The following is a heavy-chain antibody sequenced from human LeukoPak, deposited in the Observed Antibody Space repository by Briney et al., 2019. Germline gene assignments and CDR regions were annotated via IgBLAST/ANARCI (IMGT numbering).Heavy chain of an antibody. Sequence: GGSLSLSCAASGYTFSSYAMSWVRQAPGKGLEWVSTISGSGGSTYYADSVKGRFTISRDNSKNTLYLQMNSLRAEDTAVYYCAKDTDGVFDYWGQGTLVTVSS. J-gene: IGHJ4*02. CDR2: ISGSGGST. D-gene: IGHD3-16*01. CDR1: GYTFSSYA. V-gene: IGHV3-23*01. CDR3: AKDTDGVFDY.